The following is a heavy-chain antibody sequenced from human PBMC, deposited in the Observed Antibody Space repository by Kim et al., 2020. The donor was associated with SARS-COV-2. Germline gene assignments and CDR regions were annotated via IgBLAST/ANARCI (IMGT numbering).Heavy chain of an antibody. D-gene: IGHD6-19*01. J-gene: IGHJ3*02. CDR2: IYYSGST. CDR3: ARSISSGWGSAFDI. V-gene: IGHV4-59*01. CDR1: GGSISSYY. Sequence: SETLSLTCTVSGGSISSYYWSWIRQPPGKGLEWIGYIYYSGSTNYNPSLKSRVTISVDTSKNQFSLKLSSVTAADTAVYYCARSISSGWGSAFDIWGQGTMVTVSS.